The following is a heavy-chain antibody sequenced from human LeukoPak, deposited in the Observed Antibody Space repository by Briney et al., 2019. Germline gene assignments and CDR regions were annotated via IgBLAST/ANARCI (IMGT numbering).Heavy chain of an antibody. Sequence: SETLSLTCTVSGGSISSSSYYWGWIRQPPGKGLEWIGSIYYSGSTYYNPSLKSRVTISVDTSKNQFSLKLSSVTAADTAVYYCARVVIRNWLDLWGQGALVTVSS. CDR3: ARVVIRNWLDL. V-gene: IGHV4-39*07. J-gene: IGHJ5*02. CDR2: IYYSGST. CDR1: GGSISSSSYY. D-gene: IGHD1-14*01.